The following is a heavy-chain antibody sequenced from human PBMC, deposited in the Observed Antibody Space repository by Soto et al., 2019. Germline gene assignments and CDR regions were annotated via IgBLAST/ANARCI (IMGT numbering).Heavy chain of an antibody. CDR2: TSYDGNRK. V-gene: IGHV3-30*18. J-gene: IGHJ4*02. Sequence: GSLRLSCAASGFSLGTYGMLWVRQAPGKGLEWVALTSYDGNRKYYADSVKGRFTISRDNSKNTLYLQMHSLRTEDTAVYSCEKDPQPRSASSPGDYWGQGTLVTVSS. CDR1: GFSLGTYG. D-gene: IGHD6-6*01. CDR3: EKDPQPRSASSPGDY.